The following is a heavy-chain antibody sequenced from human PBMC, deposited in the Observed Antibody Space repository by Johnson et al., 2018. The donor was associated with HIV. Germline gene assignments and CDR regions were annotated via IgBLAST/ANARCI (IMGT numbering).Heavy chain of an antibody. D-gene: IGHD7-27*01. V-gene: IGHV3-9*01. CDR1: GFSFDDYA. Sequence: VQLVESGGGVVRPGGSLRLSCAASGFSFDDYAMHWVRQAPGKGLEWVSGISWKSGGKGYADSVKGRFTISRDNAKNSLYLQMNSLRAEDTAVFYCGMSGVEDAAFDIWGQGTMVTVSS. CDR3: GMSGVEDAAFDI. J-gene: IGHJ3*02. CDR2: ISWKSGGK.